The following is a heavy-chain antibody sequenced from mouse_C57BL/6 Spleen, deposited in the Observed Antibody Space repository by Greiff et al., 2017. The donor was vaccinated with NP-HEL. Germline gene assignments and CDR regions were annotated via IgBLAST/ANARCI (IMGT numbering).Heavy chain of an antibody. V-gene: IGHV10-1*01. J-gene: IGHJ3*01. CDR2: IRSKSNNYAT. CDR3: VRLDGYSWFAY. CDR1: GFSFNTYA. Sequence: EVQLVESGGGLVQPKGSLKLSCAASGFSFNTYAMNWVRQAPGKGLEWVARIRSKSNNYATYYADSVKDRFTISRDDSESMLYLQMNNLKTEDTAMYYCVRLDGYSWFAYWGQGTLVTVSA. D-gene: IGHD2-3*01.